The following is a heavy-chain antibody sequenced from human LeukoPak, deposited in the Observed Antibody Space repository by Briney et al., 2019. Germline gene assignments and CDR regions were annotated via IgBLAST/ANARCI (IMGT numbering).Heavy chain of an antibody. CDR1: GFTFSSYW. J-gene: IGHJ4*02. CDR3: ARDRFRNYYDSSGYPD. CDR2: IKRDGSEK. V-gene: IGHV3-7*03. D-gene: IGHD3-22*01. Sequence: PGGSLTLSCAVSGFTFSSYWMIWVRQAPGKGLEWVANIKRDGSEKYYVDSVNGRFTISRDNAKNSLYLQMNSLRDEDTAVYYCARDRFRNYYDSSGYPDWGQGTLVTVSS.